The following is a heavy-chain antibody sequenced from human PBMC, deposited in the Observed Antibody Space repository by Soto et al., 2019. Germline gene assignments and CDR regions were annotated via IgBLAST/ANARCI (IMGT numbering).Heavy chain of an antibody. Sequence: GESLKISCAASGFTFSSNAMSWVRQAPGKGLEWVAGISAIGRNAFYADSVRGRFTVSRDNANGTLSLHMNSLKVEDTAVYYCASGGYFDLWSGFSPHDYWGQGTLVTVSS. CDR2: ISAIGRNA. CDR3: ASGGYFDLWSGFSPHDY. CDR1: GFTFSSNA. V-gene: IGHV3-23*01. D-gene: IGHD3-3*01. J-gene: IGHJ4*02.